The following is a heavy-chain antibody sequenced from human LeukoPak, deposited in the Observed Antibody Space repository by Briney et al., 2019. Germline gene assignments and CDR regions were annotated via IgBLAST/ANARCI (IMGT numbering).Heavy chain of an antibody. CDR3: ARGAWSSSGYTALYYFDY. D-gene: IGHD6-19*01. J-gene: IGHJ4*02. CDR2: MNPNSANA. CDR1: GYSFTSYD. Sequence: ASVKVSCKASGYSFTSYDINWVRQAPGQGLEWMGWMNPNSANAGYSQKFQDRVTMTRSTSISTAYMELSSLRSEDTAVYYCARGAWSSSGYTALYYFDYWGQGTLVTVSS. V-gene: IGHV1-8*01.